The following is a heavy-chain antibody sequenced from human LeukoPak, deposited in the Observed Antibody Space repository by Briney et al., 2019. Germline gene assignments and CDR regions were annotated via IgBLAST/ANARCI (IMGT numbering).Heavy chain of an antibody. Sequence: SETLSLTCTASSDSISSTNYFWGWIRQPPGKGLEWIGSIYYSGRTYYNPSLRSRVTISVDTSKNQYSLRLTSVTAADTAVYYCSSGNYYMCDYWGQGTLVTVSS. CDR2: IYYSGRT. V-gene: IGHV4-39*07. J-gene: IGHJ4*02. D-gene: IGHD1-26*01. CDR3: SSGNYYMCDY. CDR1: SDSISSTNYF.